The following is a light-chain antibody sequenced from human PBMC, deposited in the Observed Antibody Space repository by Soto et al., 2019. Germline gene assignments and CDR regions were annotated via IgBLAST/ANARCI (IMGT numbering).Light chain of an antibody. J-gene: IGKJ3*01. V-gene: IGKV1-27*01. CDR3: QKYSSVPV. CDR2: AAS. Sequence: DIQMTQSPTSLSASVGDRVTITCRASQGIRNFVAWYQQKPEKAPKLLIYAASTLQSGVPSRFSGSGSRTDFTLTINSLQPEDVATYSCQKYSSVPVFGPGTKVEIK. CDR1: QGIRNF.